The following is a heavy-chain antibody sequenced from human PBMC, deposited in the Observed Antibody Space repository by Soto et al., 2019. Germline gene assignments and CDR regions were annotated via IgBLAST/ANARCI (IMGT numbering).Heavy chain of an antibody. CDR1: GFSLRATGVG. J-gene: IGHJ4*02. Sequence: QITLKESGPTLVEPTQTLTLTCSYSGFSLRATGVGVGWIRQPPGKALEWLGIIYWNDDKRYSPSLKTMFTLSSDISKSQVVLTMTNMDPVDTATYYCAHTWGLPFDYWGQGTLVIVPS. V-gene: IGHV2-5*01. CDR3: AHTWGLPFDY. CDR2: IYWNDDK. D-gene: IGHD3-16*01.